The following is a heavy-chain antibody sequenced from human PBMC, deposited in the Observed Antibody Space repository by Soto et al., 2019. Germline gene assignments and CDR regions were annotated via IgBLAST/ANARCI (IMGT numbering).Heavy chain of an antibody. V-gene: IGHV1-69*13. CDR3: ARVPIRVKIFGADYYYYYGMDV. D-gene: IGHD3-3*01. Sequence: SVKVSCKASGGTFSSYAISWVRQAPGQGLEWMGGIIPIFGTANYAQKFQGRVTITADESTSTAYMELSSLRSEDTAVYYCARVPIRVKIFGADYYYYYGMDVWGQGTTVTVSS. J-gene: IGHJ6*02. CDR1: GGTFSSYA. CDR2: IIPIFGTA.